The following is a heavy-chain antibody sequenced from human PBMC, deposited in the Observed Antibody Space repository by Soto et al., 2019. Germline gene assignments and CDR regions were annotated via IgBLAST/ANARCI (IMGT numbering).Heavy chain of an antibody. V-gene: IGHV3-33*01. J-gene: IGHJ4*02. D-gene: IGHD6-13*01. Sequence: QVQLVESGGGVVQPGRSLRLSCAASGFTFSSYGMHWVRQAPGKGLEWVAVIWYDGSNKYYADSVKGRFTISRDNSKNTLYLQMNSLRAEDTAVYYCARDLVPGIAAAGTSGDYWGQGTLVTVSS. CDR2: IWYDGSNK. CDR3: ARDLVPGIAAAGTSGDY. CDR1: GFTFSSYG.